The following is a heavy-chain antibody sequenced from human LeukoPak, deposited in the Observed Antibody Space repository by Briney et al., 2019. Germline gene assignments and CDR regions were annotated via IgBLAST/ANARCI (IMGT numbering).Heavy chain of an antibody. Sequence: GGSLRLSCAVSGFTVSSNYMSWVRQAPGKGLEWVSVIYSGGSTYYADSVKGRFTISRDNSKNTLYLQMNSLRAEDTAVYYCARDRGSYYGYFDYWGQGTLVTASS. CDR3: ARDRGSYYGYFDY. CDR2: IYSGGST. D-gene: IGHD1-26*01. CDR1: GFTVSSNY. J-gene: IGHJ4*02. V-gene: IGHV3-66*01.